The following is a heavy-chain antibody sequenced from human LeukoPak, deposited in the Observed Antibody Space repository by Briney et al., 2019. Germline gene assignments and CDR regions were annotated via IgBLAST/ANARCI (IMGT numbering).Heavy chain of an antibody. CDR1: GFTFSTYW. V-gene: IGHV3-7*01. Sequence: GGSLRLSCAASGFTFSTYWMSWVRQAPGKGLEWVANIKQDGSEKYYVDSVKGRFTISRDKANNSLYLQMNSLRAEDTAIYYCARVYISTSGKGMDVWGQGTTVAVSS. CDR2: IKQDGSEK. CDR3: ARVYISTSGKGMDV. J-gene: IGHJ6*02. D-gene: IGHD6-13*01.